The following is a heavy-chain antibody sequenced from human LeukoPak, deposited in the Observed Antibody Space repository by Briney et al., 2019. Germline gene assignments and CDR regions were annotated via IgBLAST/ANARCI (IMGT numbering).Heavy chain of an antibody. J-gene: IGHJ5*02. CDR2: IYYSGNA. Sequence: PSETLSLTCTVSGGSISSGDYYWSWIRQHPGKGLEWIGYIYYSGNAYYNPSLKSRVTISVDTSKNQFSLRLSSVTAADTAVYFCARLSGFSRGFDPWGQGTLVTVSS. CDR1: GGSISSGDYY. D-gene: IGHD4/OR15-4a*01. V-gene: IGHV4-31*03. CDR3: ARLSGFSRGFDP.